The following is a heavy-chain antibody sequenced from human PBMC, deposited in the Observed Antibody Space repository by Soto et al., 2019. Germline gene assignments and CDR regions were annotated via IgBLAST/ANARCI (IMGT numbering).Heavy chain of an antibody. Sequence: PGGSLRLSCASSGFTFSSYVMHWVRQAPGKGLEWVAVISYDGSNKYYADSVKGRFTISRDNSKNTLYLQMNSLRAEDTAVYYCARDLIVVVTAPYPFYYYYGMDVWGQGTTVTVSS. J-gene: IGHJ6*02. CDR3: ARDLIVVVTAPYPFYYYYGMDV. CDR2: ISYDGSNK. CDR1: GFTFSSYV. D-gene: IGHD2-21*02. V-gene: IGHV3-30-3*01.